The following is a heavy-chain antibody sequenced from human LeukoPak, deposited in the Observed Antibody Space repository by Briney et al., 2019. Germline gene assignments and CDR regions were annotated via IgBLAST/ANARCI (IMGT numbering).Heavy chain of an antibody. V-gene: IGHV4-59*01. J-gene: IGHJ3*02. CDR2: IYYSGST. CDR1: GGSISSYY. D-gene: IGHD3-16*01. CDR3: ARLPSKLRFSRGAFDI. Sequence: PSETLSLTCTVSGGSISSYYWSWIRQPPGKGLEWIGYIYYSGSTNYNPSLKSRVTISVDTSKNQFSLKLSSVTAADTAVYYCARLPSKLRFSRGAFDIWGQGTMVTVSS.